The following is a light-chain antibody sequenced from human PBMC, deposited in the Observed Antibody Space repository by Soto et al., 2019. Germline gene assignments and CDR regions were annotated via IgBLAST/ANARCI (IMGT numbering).Light chain of an antibody. J-gene: IGKJ1*01. V-gene: IGKV3-20*01. CDR2: GAS. Sequence: EIPLTQFPATLSLSPGARATLSCRASQSVSIYLAWYRQKPGQAPRLLIYGASSRATAIPDSFRGSGAGTAFTPTTTRLELKVLAVYYGQHNGSSGTVGQGTRG. CDR3: QHNGSSGT. CDR1: QSVSIY.